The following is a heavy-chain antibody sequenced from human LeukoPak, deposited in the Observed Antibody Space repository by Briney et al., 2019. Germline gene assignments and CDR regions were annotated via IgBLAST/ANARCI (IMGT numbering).Heavy chain of an antibody. J-gene: IGHJ4*02. D-gene: IGHD4-17*01. CDR2: IFYSGST. Sequence: SETLSLTCTVYGCSISSYYRSWIRQPPGKGLEWIGYIFYSGSTNYNPSLRSRVTMSVDTSKNQFSLKLSSVTAADTAVYYCARGGTMTTVPLWGQGTLVTVSS. CDR1: GCSISSYY. CDR3: ARGGTMTTVPL. V-gene: IGHV4-59*08.